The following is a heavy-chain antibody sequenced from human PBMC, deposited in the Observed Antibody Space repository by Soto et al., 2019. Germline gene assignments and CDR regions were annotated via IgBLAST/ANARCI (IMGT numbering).Heavy chain of an antibody. D-gene: IGHD2-15*01. V-gene: IGHV3-7*01. J-gene: IGHJ4*02. CDR1: GFTFSNYW. Sequence: GGSLRLSCAASGFTFSNYWMTWVRQAPGKGLEWVANIKEDGSEKHYVDSVKGRFTISRDNAKNSLYLQMNSLRVEDTAVYFCSRDVVVGAKALNYWGQGALVTAPQ. CDR3: SRDVVVGAKALNY. CDR2: IKEDGSEK.